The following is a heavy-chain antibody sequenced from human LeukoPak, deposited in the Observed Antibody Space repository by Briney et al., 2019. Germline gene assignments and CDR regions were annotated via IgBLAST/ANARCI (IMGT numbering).Heavy chain of an antibody. D-gene: IGHD3-22*01. CDR2: ISSSSSTI. Sequence: GGSLRLFCAASGFTFSSYSMNWVRQAPGKGLEWVSYISSSSSTIYYADSVKGRFTISRDNAKNSLYLQMNSLRAEDTAVYYCAREYYYDSSSYHPWGQGTLVTVSS. V-gene: IGHV3-48*04. J-gene: IGHJ5*02. CDR1: GFTFSSYS. CDR3: AREYYYDSSSYHP.